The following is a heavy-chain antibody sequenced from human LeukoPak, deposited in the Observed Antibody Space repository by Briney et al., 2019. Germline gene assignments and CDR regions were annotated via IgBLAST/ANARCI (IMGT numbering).Heavy chain of an antibody. V-gene: IGHV3-7*05. J-gene: IGHJ2*01. Sequence: GGSLRLSCAASGFTFTDFWMRWVRQAPGKGLEWVANIKQDGSEKYYVDSVKGRFTISRDNAKNSLYLQMNSLRAEDTAVYYCARDRYYGSGRWGRGTLVTVSS. D-gene: IGHD3-10*01. CDR1: GFTFTDFW. CDR2: IKQDGSEK. CDR3: ARDRYYGSGR.